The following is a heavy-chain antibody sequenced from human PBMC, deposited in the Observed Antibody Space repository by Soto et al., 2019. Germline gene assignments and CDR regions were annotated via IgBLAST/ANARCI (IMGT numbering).Heavy chain of an antibody. Sequence: GGSLRLSCAASGFTFSSYAMHWVRQAPGKGLEYVSAISSNGGSTYYANSVKGRFTISRDNANNTLYLQMDSLRAGDTAVYYSERDIGTGLDYWGRGALFPVSS. J-gene: IGHJ4*02. V-gene: IGHV3-64*01. CDR3: ERDIGTGLDY. CDR2: ISSNGGST. CDR1: GFTFSSYA. D-gene: IGHD1-1*01.